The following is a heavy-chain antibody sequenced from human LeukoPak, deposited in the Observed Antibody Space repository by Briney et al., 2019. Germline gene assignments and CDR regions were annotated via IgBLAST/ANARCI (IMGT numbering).Heavy chain of an antibody. CDR1: GFTFSSYG. Sequence: GRSLRLSCAASGFTFSSYGMHWVRQAPGKGLEWVVVIWYDGSNKYYADSVKGRFTISRDNSKNTLYLQMNSLRAEDTAVYYCAREDSSSWQLDYWGQGTLVTVSS. J-gene: IGHJ4*02. CDR3: AREDSSSWQLDY. CDR2: IWYDGSNK. V-gene: IGHV3-33*01. D-gene: IGHD6-13*01.